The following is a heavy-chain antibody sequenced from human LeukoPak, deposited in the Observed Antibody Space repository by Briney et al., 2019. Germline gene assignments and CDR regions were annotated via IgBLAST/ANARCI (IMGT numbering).Heavy chain of an antibody. CDR2: ISGSGSGGST. D-gene: IGHD3-10*01. V-gene: IGHV3-23*01. Sequence: PGGSLRLSCAASGFTFSSSAMSWVRQAPGKGLEWVSSISGSGSGGSTYYADSVKGRFTISRDNSKNTLYLQMNSLRAEDTAVYYCARSGFMVRGVMSYYYMDVWGKGTTVTISS. CDR3: ARSGFMVRGVMSYYYMDV. CDR1: GFTFSSSA. J-gene: IGHJ6*03.